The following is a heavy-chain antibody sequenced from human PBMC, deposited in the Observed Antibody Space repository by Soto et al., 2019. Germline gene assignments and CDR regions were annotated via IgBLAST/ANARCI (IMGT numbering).Heavy chain of an antibody. Sequence: SETLSLTCTVSGGSISSYYWSWIRQPPGKGLDLIGYIYYSGSTNYNPSLKSRVTISVDTSKNQFSLKLSSVTAADTAVYYCARATKTTVTTKGYYYYYMDVWGKGTTVTVSS. J-gene: IGHJ6*03. CDR1: GGSISSYY. CDR3: ARATKTTVTTKGYYYYYMDV. D-gene: IGHD4-17*01. V-gene: IGHV4-59*01. CDR2: IYYSGST.